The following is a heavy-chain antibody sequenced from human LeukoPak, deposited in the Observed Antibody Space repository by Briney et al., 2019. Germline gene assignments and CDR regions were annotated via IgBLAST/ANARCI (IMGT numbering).Heavy chain of an antibody. CDR1: GYTFTGYY. Sequence: ASVKVSCKASGYTFTGYYMHWVRQAPGQGLEWMGWINPNSGGTNYAQKFQGWVTMTRDTSISTAYMKLSRLRSDDTAVYYCARGSRLYSSSWEFDYWGQGTLVTVSS. CDR3: ARGSRLYSSSWEFDY. J-gene: IGHJ4*02. CDR2: INPNSGGT. D-gene: IGHD6-13*01. V-gene: IGHV1-2*04.